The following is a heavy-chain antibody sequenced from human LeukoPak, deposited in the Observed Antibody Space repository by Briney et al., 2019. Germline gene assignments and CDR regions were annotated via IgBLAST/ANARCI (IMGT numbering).Heavy chain of an antibody. Sequence: SETLSLTCAVYGGSFSGYYWSWTRQPPGKGLEWIGEINHSGSTNYNPSLKSRVTISVDTSKNQFSLKLSSVTAADTAVYYCARVSGYRKRGLVRGVIFYMDVWGKGTTVTVSS. CDR3: ARVSGYRKRGLVRGVIFYMDV. CDR2: INHSGST. J-gene: IGHJ6*03. CDR1: GGSFSGYY. V-gene: IGHV4-34*01. D-gene: IGHD3-10*01.